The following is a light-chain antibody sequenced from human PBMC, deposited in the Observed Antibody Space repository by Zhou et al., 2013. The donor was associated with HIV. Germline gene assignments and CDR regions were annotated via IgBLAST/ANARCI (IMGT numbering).Light chain of an antibody. CDR3: QQYNSYSPVT. V-gene: IGKV1-5*03. J-gene: IGKJ4*01. CDR2: KAS. Sequence: DIQLTQSPSFLSASVGDRVTITCRPSQTISSWLAWYQQKPGKAPKLLIYKASSLETGVPSRFSGSGSGTEFTLTISSLQPDDFATYYCQQYNSYSPVTFGGGTKGGGSN. CDR1: QTISSW.